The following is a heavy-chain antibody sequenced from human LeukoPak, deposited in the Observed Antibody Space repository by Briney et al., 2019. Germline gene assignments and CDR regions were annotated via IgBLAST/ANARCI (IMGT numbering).Heavy chain of an antibody. D-gene: IGHD3-22*01. CDR3: ARAPSRYYYGSSGSPGGGSIFDY. Sequence: SETLSLNCTVSGGSISSGGYYWRWIRQHPGKGLEWIGYIYYSGSTYYNPSLKSRVTISVDTSKNQFSLKLSSGAAADTGVYYCARAPSRYYYGSSGSPGGGSIFDYWGQGTLVTVSS. CDR2: IYYSGST. V-gene: IGHV4-31*03. CDR1: GGSISSGGYY. J-gene: IGHJ4*02.